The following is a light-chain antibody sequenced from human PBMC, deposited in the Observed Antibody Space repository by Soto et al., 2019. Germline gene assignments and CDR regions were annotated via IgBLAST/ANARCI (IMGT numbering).Light chain of an antibody. CDR3: SSYTSSSTRGV. CDR1: SSDVGGYNY. V-gene: IGLV2-14*01. Sequence: QSVLTQPASGSGSPGQSITISCTGTSSDVGGYNYVSWYQQHPGKAPKLIIYDVTNRPSGVSNRFSGSKSGNTASLPIFGFQAEDEADYYCSSYTSSSTRGVFGTGTKVTAL. J-gene: IGLJ1*01. CDR2: DVT.